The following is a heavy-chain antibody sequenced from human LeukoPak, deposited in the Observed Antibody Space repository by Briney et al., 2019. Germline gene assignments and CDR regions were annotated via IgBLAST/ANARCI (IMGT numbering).Heavy chain of an antibody. CDR1: AFTFTSYG. CDR2: ISYDGSNK. Sequence: PGRSLRLSCAASAFTFTSYGMHWVRQAPGKGLEWVAVISYDGSNKYYADSVRGRFTISRDNSKNTLYLQMNSLRAEDTAVYYCAKGIQQLDYWGQGTLVTVSS. V-gene: IGHV3-30*18. CDR3: AKGIQQLDY. J-gene: IGHJ4*02. D-gene: IGHD6-13*01.